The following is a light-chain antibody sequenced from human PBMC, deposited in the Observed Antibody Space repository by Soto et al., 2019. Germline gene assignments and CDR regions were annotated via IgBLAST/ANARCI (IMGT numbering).Light chain of an antibody. V-gene: IGKV3-20*01. CDR1: QSVSSSY. CDR2: GAS. CDR3: QQYGSSPLEVYT. Sequence: EIVLTQSPGTLSLSPGERATLSCRASQSVSSSYLAWYQQKPGQAPRLLIYGASSRATGIPDRFSGSGSGTDFTLTISRLEPEDFAVYYCQQYGSSPLEVYTFGQGTKLEIK. J-gene: IGKJ2*01.